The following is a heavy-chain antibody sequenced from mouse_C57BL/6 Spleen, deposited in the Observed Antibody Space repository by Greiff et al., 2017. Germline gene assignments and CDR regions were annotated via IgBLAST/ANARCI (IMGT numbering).Heavy chain of an antibody. J-gene: IGHJ4*01. V-gene: IGHV5-17*01. Sequence: VQLVESGGGLVKPGGSLKLSCAASGFTFSDYGMHWVRQAPEKGLEWVAYISSGSSTIYYADTVKGRFTISRDNAKNTLFLQMTSLRSEDTAMYYCARPYGNYLYAMDYWGQGTSVTVSS. D-gene: IGHD2-1*01. CDR3: ARPYGNYLYAMDY. CDR1: GFTFSDYG. CDR2: ISSGSSTI.